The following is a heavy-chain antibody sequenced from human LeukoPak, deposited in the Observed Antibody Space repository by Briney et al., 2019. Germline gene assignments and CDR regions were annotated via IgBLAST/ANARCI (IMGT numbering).Heavy chain of an antibody. Sequence: LSLTCTVSSGSISSYYWSWFRQAPGKGLEWVGFIRSKAYGGTTEYAASEKGRFTISRDDSKSIAYLQMNSLKTEDTAVYYCTRQYRDGYKDRRYFQHWGQGTLVTVSS. CDR3: TRQYRDGYKDRRYFQH. D-gene: IGHD5-24*01. CDR2: IRSKAYGGTT. J-gene: IGHJ1*01. V-gene: IGHV3-49*03. CDR1: SGSISSYY.